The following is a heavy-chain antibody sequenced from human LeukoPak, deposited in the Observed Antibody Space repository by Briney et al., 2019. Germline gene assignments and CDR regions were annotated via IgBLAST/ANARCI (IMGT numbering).Heavy chain of an antibody. J-gene: IGHJ4*02. V-gene: IGHV1-2*02. CDR1: GYTFTGYY. Sequence: GASVKVSCKASGYTFTGYYMHWVRQAPGQGLEWMGWINPNSGGTNYAQKFQGRVTMTRDTSISTAYMELSRLRSDDTAVYYCARDWYYYDSSGYQNYDNWGQGTLVTVSS. CDR2: INPNSGGT. D-gene: IGHD3-22*01. CDR3: ARDWYYYDSSGYQNYDN.